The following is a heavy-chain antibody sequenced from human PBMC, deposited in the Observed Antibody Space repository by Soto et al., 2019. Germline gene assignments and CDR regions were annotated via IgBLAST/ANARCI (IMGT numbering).Heavy chain of an antibody. J-gene: IGHJ6*02. V-gene: IGHV3-23*01. CDR3: AKEGEPTGTRGDYYGMDV. CDR2: ISVSGGST. D-gene: IGHD1-1*01. Sequence: GGSLRLACGASEVTFSSWSMNYVRQAPGKGLEWVSAISVSGGSTYYADSVKGRFTISRDNSKNTLYLQMNSLRAEDTAVYYCAKEGEPTGTRGDYYGMDVWGQGTKVTVSS. CDR1: EVTFSSWS.